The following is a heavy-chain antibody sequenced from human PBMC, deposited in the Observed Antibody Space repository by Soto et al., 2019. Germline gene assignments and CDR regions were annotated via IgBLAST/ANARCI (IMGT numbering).Heavy chain of an antibody. CDR3: ARLPRSSSWSLWFDP. Sequence: PGESLKISCKGSGYSFTSYWIGWVRQMPGKGLERMGIIYPGDSDTRYSPSFQGQVTISADKSISTAYLQWSSLKASDTAMYYCARLPRSSSWSLWFDPWGQGTLVTVSS. D-gene: IGHD6-13*01. V-gene: IGHV5-51*01. CDR2: IYPGDSDT. CDR1: GYSFTSYW. J-gene: IGHJ5*02.